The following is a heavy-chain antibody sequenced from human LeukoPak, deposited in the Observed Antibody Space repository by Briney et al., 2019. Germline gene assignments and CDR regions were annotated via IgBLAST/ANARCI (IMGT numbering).Heavy chain of an antibody. D-gene: IGHD3-3*01. Sequence: ASVKVSFKASGYTFTSYGISWVRQAPGQGLEWMGWISTYNGNTNYAQKLQGRVTITTDTSTSTAYMELRSLRSDETAVYYCARDRGVRSGSMGFLEWPKQGDYWGQGTLVTVSS. CDR1: GYTFTSYG. V-gene: IGHV1-18*01. J-gene: IGHJ4*02. CDR3: ARDRGVRSGSMGFLEWPKQGDY. CDR2: ISTYNGNT.